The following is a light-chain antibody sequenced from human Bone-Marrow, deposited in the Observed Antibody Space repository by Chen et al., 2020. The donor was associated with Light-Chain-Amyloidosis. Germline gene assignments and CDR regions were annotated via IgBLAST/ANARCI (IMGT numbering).Light chain of an antibody. V-gene: IGLV1-51*01. CDR1: SSNIGKNH. Sequence: QSVLTQPPSVSAAPGQTVTIPCSGSSSNIGKNHVSWYQQFPGTVPKLLIYDNDKRPSGIPDRFSGSKSGTSATLGITGLQTGDEADYYCGAWDSSLSAVVFGGGTKLTVL. CDR3: GAWDSSLSAVV. J-gene: IGLJ2*01. CDR2: DND.